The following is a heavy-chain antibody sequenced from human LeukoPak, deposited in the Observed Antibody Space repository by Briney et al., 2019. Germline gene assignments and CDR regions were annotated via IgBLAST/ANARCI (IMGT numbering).Heavy chain of an antibody. CDR1: DGSISSGNYY. J-gene: IGHJ6*03. Sequence: PSETLSLTCTVSDGSISSGNYYWSWIRQPAGKGPEWIGRIYTNGRTNYSPSLKSRVTISVDTSKNQFSLKVSSVTAADTAVYYCARGVTARPSYYYYYMDVWGKGTTVTVSS. CDR2: IYTNGRT. CDR3: ARGVTARPSYYYYYMDV. V-gene: IGHV4-61*02. D-gene: IGHD6-6*01.